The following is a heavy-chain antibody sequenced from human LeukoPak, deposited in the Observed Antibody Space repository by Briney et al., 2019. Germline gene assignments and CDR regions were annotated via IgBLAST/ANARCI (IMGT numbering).Heavy chain of an antibody. V-gene: IGHV3-30*02. Sequence: GGSLRLSCAASGFTFSSYGMHCIRYDGSNKYYADSVKGRFTISRDNSKNTLHLQMNSLRAEDTAVYYCARVVTMVRGHYYYYMDVWGKGTTVTISS. D-gene: IGHD3-10*01. J-gene: IGHJ6*03. CDR3: ARVVTMVRGHYYYYMDV. CDR2: IRYDGSNK. CDR1: GFTFSSYG.